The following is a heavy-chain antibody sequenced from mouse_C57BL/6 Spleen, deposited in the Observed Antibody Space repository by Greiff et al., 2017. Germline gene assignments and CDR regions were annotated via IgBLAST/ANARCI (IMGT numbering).Heavy chain of an antibody. V-gene: IGHV1-52*01. CDR3: ARHGSGN. CDR1: GYTFTSYW. CDR2: IDPSDSET. J-gene: IGHJ2*01. D-gene: IGHD1-1*01. Sequence: VQLQQPGAELVRPGSSVKLSCKASGYTFTSYWMHWVKQRPIQGLEWIGNIDPSDSETHYNQKFKDKATLTVDKSASTAYIQLSSLTSEDSAVYYGARHGSGNWGQGTTLTVSS.